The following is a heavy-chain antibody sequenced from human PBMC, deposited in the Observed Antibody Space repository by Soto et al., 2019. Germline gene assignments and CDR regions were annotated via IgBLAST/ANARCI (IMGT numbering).Heavy chain of an antibody. Sequence: ASVKVSCKASGYTFTGYYMHWVRQAPGQGLEWMGWINPNSGGTNYAQKFQGRVTMTRDTLYLQMNSLRAEDTAVYYCAKDMAVAVDYWGQGTLVTVSS. J-gene: IGHJ4*02. CDR2: INPNSGGT. D-gene: IGHD6-19*01. V-gene: IGHV1-2*02. CDR3: AKDMAVAVDY. CDR1: GYTFTGYY.